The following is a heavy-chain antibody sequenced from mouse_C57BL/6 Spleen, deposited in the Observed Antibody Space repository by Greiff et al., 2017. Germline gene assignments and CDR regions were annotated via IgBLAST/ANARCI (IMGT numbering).Heavy chain of an antibody. D-gene: IGHD2-12*01. Sequence: EVKLLESGGGLVQPGGSMKLSCAASGFTFSDAWMHWVRQSPEKGLEWVAEIRNKANNHATYYAESVKGRFTISRDDSKSSVYLQMNSLKAEDTGIYYCTKGDSYLYFDYWGQGTTLTVSS. CDR1: GFTFSDAW. CDR2: IRNKANNHAT. J-gene: IGHJ2*01. CDR3: TKGDSYLYFDY. V-gene: IGHV6-6*01.